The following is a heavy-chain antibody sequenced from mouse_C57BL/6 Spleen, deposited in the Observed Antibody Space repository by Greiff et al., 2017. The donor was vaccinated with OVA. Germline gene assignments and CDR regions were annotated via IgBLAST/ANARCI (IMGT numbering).Heavy chain of an antibody. V-gene: IGHV1-81*01. J-gene: IGHJ2*01. CDR3: ARGGGENDGYYGGVDY. CDR1: GYTFTSYG. D-gene: IGHD2-3*01. CDR2: IYPRSGNT. Sequence: QVQLQQSGAELARPGASVKLSCKASGYTFTSYGISWVKQRTGQGLEWIGEIYPRSGNTYYNEKFKGKATLTADKSSSTAYMELRSLTSEDSAVYFCARGGGENDGYYGGVDYWGQGTTLTVSS.